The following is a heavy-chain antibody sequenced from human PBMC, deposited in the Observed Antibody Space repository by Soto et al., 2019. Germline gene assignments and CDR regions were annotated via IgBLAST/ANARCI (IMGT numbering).Heavy chain of an antibody. Sequence: GGSVKGFWKGSGNTFTRYYMHWGRQAPGQGLEWMGIINPSGGSTSYAQKFQGRVTMTRDTSTSTVYMELSSLRSEDTAVYYCARGRDDTAMVTGDAFDIWG. CDR2: INPSGGST. V-gene: IGHV1-46*01. D-gene: IGHD5-18*01. CDR1: GNTFTRYY. J-gene: IGHJ3*02. CDR3: ARGRDDTAMVTGDAFDI.